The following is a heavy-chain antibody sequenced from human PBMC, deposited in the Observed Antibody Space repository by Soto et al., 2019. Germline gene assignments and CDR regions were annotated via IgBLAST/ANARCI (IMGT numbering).Heavy chain of an antibody. CDR1: GFTFSSYA. Sequence: GGSVRLSCAASGFTFSSYAMHWVRLGPGKGLEWVSVISYDGSNKYYAYSVKGRFTISRDNSKNTLYLQMNSLRAEDTAVYYCARDLSYYDSSGTLGYWGQGT. CDR2: ISYDGSNK. V-gene: IGHV3-30-3*01. D-gene: IGHD3-22*01. CDR3: ARDLSYYDSSGTLGY. J-gene: IGHJ4*02.